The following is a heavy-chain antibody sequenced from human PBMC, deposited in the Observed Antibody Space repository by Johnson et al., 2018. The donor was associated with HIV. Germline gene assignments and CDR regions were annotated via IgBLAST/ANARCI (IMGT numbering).Heavy chain of an antibody. D-gene: IGHD4-17*01. Sequence: VQLVESGGGLVQPGGSLRLSCAASGFTFSSYAMSWVRQAPGKGLEWVSALSGTGDSTYYANSVKGRFTISRDSSKNTLYLQMNSLRAEDTAVYYCAKDRMYDYGDYGGAFDIWGQGTMVTVSS. J-gene: IGHJ3*02. CDR1: GFTFSSYA. CDR2: LSGTGDST. CDR3: AKDRMYDYGDYGGAFDI. V-gene: IGHV3-23*04.